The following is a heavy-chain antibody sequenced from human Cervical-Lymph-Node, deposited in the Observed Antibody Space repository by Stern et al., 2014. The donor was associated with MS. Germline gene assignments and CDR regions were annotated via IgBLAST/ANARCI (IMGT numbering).Heavy chain of an antibody. Sequence: ESGPALVKPTQTLTLTCTFSGFSLSSSGMGVSWIRQPPGKAREWLALIDWDDDKYYTTSLKTRLTISKDTSKNQVVLTMTNMDPVDTATYYCARLQGYWYFDLWGRGTLVTVSS. J-gene: IGHJ2*01. CDR2: IDWDDDK. CDR3: ARLQGYWYFDL. CDR1: GFSLSSSGMG. V-gene: IGHV2-70*01.